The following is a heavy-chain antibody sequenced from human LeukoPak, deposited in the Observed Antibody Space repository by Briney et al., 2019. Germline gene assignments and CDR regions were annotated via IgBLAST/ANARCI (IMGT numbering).Heavy chain of an antibody. V-gene: IGHV1-18*01. CDR3: ARTDGSGSYSNPYYYYYGMDV. D-gene: IGHD3-10*01. Sequence: GASVKVSCKASGYTFTSYGISWVRQAPGQGLEWMGWISAYNGNTNYAQKLQGRVTMTPDTSTSTAYMELRSLRSDDTAVYYCARTDGSGSYSNPYYYYYGMDVWGQGTTVTVSS. CDR2: ISAYNGNT. J-gene: IGHJ6*02. CDR1: GYTFTSYG.